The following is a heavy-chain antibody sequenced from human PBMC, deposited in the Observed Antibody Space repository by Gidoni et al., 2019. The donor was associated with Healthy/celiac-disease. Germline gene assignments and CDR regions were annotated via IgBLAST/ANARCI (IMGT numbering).Heavy chain of an antibody. J-gene: IGHJ4*02. Sequence: QLQLQESGPGLVKPSETLSLTCTVSGGSISSISYYWGWIRQPPGKGLEWIGSIYYSGSTYYNPSLKSRVTISVDTSKKQFSLKLNSVTAADTAVYYCARSVGGTELDYWGQGTLVTVSS. D-gene: IGHD1-26*01. V-gene: IGHV4-39*01. CDR3: ARSVGGTELDY. CDR1: GGSISSISYY. CDR2: IYYSGST.